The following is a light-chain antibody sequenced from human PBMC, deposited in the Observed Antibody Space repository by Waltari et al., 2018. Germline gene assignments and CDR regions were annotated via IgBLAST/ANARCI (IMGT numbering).Light chain of an antibody. CDR1: SLRSDY. Sequence: SSELTQDPAVSVALGQTGRITCQGDSLRSDYASWYQQKPRQAPVLVIYGKNNRPSGIPDRFSGSSSGNTASLTITGAQAEDEADYYCNSRDSSGNHIVFGTGTKVTVL. J-gene: IGLJ1*01. CDR3: NSRDSSGNHIV. V-gene: IGLV3-19*01. CDR2: GKN.